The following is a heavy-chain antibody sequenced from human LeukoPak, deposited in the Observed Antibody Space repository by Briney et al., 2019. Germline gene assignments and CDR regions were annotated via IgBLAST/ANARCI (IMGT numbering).Heavy chain of an antibody. J-gene: IGHJ6*02. D-gene: IGHD3-10*01. Sequence: GASVKVSCKASGYTFTSYDINWVRQATGQGLEWVGGMNTNSGNTGYAQKFQGRVTMTRNTSISTAYMELSSLRSEDTAVYYCARGPPLLWFGELFPLYYYYYGMDVWGQGTTVTVSS. V-gene: IGHV1-8*01. CDR1: GYTFTSYD. CDR3: ARGPPLLWFGELFPLYYYYYGMDV. CDR2: MNTNSGNT.